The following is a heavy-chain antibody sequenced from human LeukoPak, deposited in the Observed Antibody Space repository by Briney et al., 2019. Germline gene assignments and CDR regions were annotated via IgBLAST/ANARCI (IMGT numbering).Heavy chain of an antibody. D-gene: IGHD3-10*01. J-gene: IGHJ5*02. V-gene: IGHV3-23*01. Sequence: PGGSLRLSCAAPGFTFSNYGMSWVRQAPGKGLEWVSAISGSGGSTYYADSVKGRFTISRDNSKNTLYLQMNSLRAEDTAVYYCAKASGSGSYGNWFDPWGQGTLVTVSS. CDR1: GFTFSNYG. CDR2: ISGSGGST. CDR3: AKASGSGSYGNWFDP.